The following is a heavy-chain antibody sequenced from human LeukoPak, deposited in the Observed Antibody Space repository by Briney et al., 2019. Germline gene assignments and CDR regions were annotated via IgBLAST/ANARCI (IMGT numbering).Heavy chain of an antibody. V-gene: IGHV4-59*01. CDR2: IHYTGNI. Sequence: SETLSLTCTVSGGSINSKYWSWIRQPPGKGLEWIGFIHYTGNIDYNPSLKSRLTISIDTSKNQFSLKLTSVTAADTAVYYCAREGGHSGFFDFLGPGTLVTVSA. J-gene: IGHJ4*02. CDR1: GGSINSKY. CDR3: AREGGHSGFFDF. D-gene: IGHD5-12*01.